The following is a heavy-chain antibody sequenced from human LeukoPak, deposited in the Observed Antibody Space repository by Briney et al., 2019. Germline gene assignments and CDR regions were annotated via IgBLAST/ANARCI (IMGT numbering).Heavy chain of an antibody. CDR2: IYSGVST. D-gene: IGHD3-22*01. CDR1: GFTVSSNY. CDR3: ARSNTANYDSSGYYPRYYYYYYMDV. Sequence: SGGSLRLSCAASGFTVSSNYMSWVRQAPGKGLEWVSVIYSGVSTYYADSVKGRFTISRDNSKNTLYLQMNSLRAEDTAVYYCARSNTANYDSSGYYPRYYYYYYMDVWGKGTTVTVS. V-gene: IGHV3-53*01. J-gene: IGHJ6*03.